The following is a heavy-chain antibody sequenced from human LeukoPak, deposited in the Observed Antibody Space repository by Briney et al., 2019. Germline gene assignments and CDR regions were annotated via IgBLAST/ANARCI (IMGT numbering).Heavy chain of an antibody. V-gene: IGHV3-13*03. CDR2: IGTAGDT. Sequence: PGGSLRLSCAACGFTFSSYDMHWVRQATGKGLEWVSAIGTAGDTYYPGSVKGQFTISRENAKNSLYLQMNSLRAGDTAVYYCAREPYMIAAASVSTSKYYYYYYMDVWGKGTTVTVSS. CDR3: AREPYMIAAASVSTSKYYYYYYMDV. D-gene: IGHD6-13*01. J-gene: IGHJ6*03. CDR1: GFTFSSYD.